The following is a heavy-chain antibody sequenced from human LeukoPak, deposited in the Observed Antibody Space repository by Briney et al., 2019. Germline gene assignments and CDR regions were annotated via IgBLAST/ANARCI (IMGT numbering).Heavy chain of an antibody. Sequence: PGGSLRLSCAVSGITLSNYGMSWVRQAPGKGLEWVADISDSGGRTNYADSVKGRFTISRDNPKHTLYLQMNSLRADDTVVYFCAKRGVVIQVILVGFHKDAYYFDSWGQRALVTVSS. CDR2: ISDSGGRT. CDR1: GITLSNYG. D-gene: IGHD3-22*01. J-gene: IGHJ4*02. V-gene: IGHV3-23*01. CDR3: AKRGVVIQVILVGFHKDAYYFDS.